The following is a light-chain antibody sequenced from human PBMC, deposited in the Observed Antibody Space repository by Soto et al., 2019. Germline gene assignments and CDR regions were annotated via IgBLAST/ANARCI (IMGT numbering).Light chain of an antibody. V-gene: IGKV1-39*01. CDR1: QSISSW. J-gene: IGKJ4*01. Sequence: DIQMTQSPSTLSASVGDRVTITCRASQSISSWLAWYQQRPGQAPKLLIYTASNLESGVPSRFSGSGSGTDFTLTISSLQPEDFATYYCQQSYGIPPVTFGGGTKVDIK. CDR2: TAS. CDR3: QQSYGIPPVT.